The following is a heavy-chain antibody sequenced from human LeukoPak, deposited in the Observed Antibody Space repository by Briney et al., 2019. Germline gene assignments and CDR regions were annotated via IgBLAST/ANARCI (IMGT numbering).Heavy chain of an antibody. CDR3: ARAKYFYDSSGYYWSGAFDI. Sequence: GGSLRLSCAASGFTFSSYWMHWVRQAPGKGLVWVSRINPDGSSTTYADSVKGRFTISRDNAKNTVYLQMNSLRAEDTAVYYCARAKYFYDSSGYYWSGAFDIWGQGTMVTVSS. D-gene: IGHD3-22*01. CDR2: INPDGSST. CDR1: GFTFSSYW. V-gene: IGHV3-74*01. J-gene: IGHJ3*02.